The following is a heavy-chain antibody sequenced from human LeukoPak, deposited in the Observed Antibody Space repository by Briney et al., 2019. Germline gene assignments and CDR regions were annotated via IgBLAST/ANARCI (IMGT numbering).Heavy chain of an antibody. Sequence: GGSLRLSCVGSGLTFSGFEMNWVRQAPGKGLEWVSYIRDDGTLKTYGDSVKGRFTISRDSAKNSLYLQMNSLRAEDTAIYYCARRFRDWGQGTLVTVSS. D-gene: IGHD5-24*01. CDR1: GLTFSGFE. CDR2: IRDDGTLK. V-gene: IGHV3-48*03. J-gene: IGHJ4*02. CDR3: ARRFRD.